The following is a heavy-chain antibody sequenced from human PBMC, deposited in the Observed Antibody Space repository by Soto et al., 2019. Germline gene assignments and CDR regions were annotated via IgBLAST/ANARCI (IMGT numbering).Heavy chain of an antibody. V-gene: IGHV1-69*02. CDR2: IIPILGLA. CDR3: ARTIREVADDDAFDI. Sequence: QVQLVQSGAEVKKPGSSVKVSCKASGGTFSSYTISWVRQAPGQGLEWMGRIIPILGLANYAQKFQGRVTITADKSTSTAYMELSSLRSEDTAVYYCARTIREVADDDAFDIWGQGTMITVSS. CDR1: GGTFSSYT. J-gene: IGHJ3*02. D-gene: IGHD2-15*01.